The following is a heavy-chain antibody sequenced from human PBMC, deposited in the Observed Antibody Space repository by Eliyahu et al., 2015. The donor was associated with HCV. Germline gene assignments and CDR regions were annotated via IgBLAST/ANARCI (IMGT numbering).Heavy chain of an antibody. Sequence: QVRLVQSGAEVKKSGSSVKFSCKTXGGLFTSYTISWLRQAPGQGLEWMGRTIPTLGIAAYASKFQGRVTITADKSTSTAYMQLTSLTYEDTALYFCARDRQGVTSKYHYFDVWGQGTLVSVS. J-gene: IGHJ4*02. V-gene: IGHV1-69*04. CDR3: ARDRQGVTSKYHYFDV. CDR1: GGLFTSYT. CDR2: TIPTLGIA. D-gene: IGHD4-17*01.